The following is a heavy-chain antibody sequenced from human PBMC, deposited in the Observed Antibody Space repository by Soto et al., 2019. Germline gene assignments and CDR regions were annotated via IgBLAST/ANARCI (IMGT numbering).Heavy chain of an antibody. CDR1: GFTFSRHA. J-gene: IGHJ5*01. CDR3: AKKPNGFDS. CDR2: ISESSSST. Sequence: PGGSLRLSCAASGFTFSRHAMAWVRQAPGKGLEWVSSISESSSSTYYADSVKGRFTISKDNSKNMLYLQMNSLRAEGTAVYYCAKKPNGFDSWGQGILVTVSS. V-gene: IGHV3-23*01.